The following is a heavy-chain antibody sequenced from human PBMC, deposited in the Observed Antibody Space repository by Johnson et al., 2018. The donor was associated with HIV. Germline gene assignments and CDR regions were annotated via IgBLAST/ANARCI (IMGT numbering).Heavy chain of an antibody. Sequence: VQLVESGGGVVRPGGSLGLSCTASGFMFDDYGMNWVRQAPGKGLEWVSGINWNGGSTGYADSVKGRFTISRDNAKNSLYLQMTSLRAEDTALYYCAKDSRPQTFDIWGHGTMVTVSS. CDR3: AKDSRPQTFDI. CDR2: INWNGGST. V-gene: IGHV3-20*04. CDR1: GFMFDDYG. J-gene: IGHJ3*02.